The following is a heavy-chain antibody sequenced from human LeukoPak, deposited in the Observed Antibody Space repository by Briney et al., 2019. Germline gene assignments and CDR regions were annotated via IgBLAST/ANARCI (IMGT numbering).Heavy chain of an antibody. CDR1: GFTFSSYA. Sequence: GRSLRLSCAASGFTFSSYAMSWVRQAPGKGLEWVSAISGSGGSTYYADSVKGRFTISRDNSKNTLYLQMNSLRAEDTAVYYCAKNVVTIVATMGYFDYWGQGTLVTVSS. V-gene: IGHV3-23*01. CDR3: AKNVVTIVATMGYFDY. J-gene: IGHJ4*02. CDR2: ISGSGGST. D-gene: IGHD5-12*01.